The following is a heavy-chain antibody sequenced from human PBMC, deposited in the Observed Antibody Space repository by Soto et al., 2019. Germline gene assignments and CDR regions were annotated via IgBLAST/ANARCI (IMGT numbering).Heavy chain of an antibody. J-gene: IGHJ6*02. CDR1: GLTFSSYD. V-gene: IGHV3-13*01. CDR3: ARVRGTGDPRLRHYGMDV. Sequence: GGSLRLSCAASGLTFSSYDMHWVRQATGKGLEWVSGIDTAGDTYYPGSVKGRFTVSRENAKNSLYLQMNSLRAGDTAVYYCARVRGTGDPRLRHYGMDVWGQGTTVTVSS. CDR2: IDTAGDT. D-gene: IGHD7-27*01.